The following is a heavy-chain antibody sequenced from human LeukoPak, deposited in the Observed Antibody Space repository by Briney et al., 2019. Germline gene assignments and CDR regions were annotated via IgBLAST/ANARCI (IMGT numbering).Heavy chain of an antibody. J-gene: IGHJ4*02. CDR2: SSAYNGNT. CDR3: ARGPGTPHYFDY. Sequence: ASVKVSCKSSGYTFTAYGISWVRQAPGQGLEWMGWSSAYNGNTNYAQKVQGRVTMTTDTSTCTAYMELRSLRSDDTAVYYCARGPGTPHYFDYWGQGTLVTVSS. CDR1: GYTFTAYG. D-gene: IGHD1-1*01. V-gene: IGHV1-18*01.